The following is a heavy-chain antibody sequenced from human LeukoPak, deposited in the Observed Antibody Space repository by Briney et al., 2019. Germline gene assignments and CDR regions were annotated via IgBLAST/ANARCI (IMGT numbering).Heavy chain of an antibody. CDR3: ARDRSYHYSTDY. V-gene: IGHV3-33*08. D-gene: IGHD3-16*02. CDR2: IWYDGSNK. Sequence: GGSLRLSCAASGFTFSGYWMGWVRQAPGKGLEWVAVIWYDGSNKYYADSVKGRFTISRDNSKNTLYLQMNSLRTEDTAVYYCARDRSYHYSTDYWGQGTLVTVSS. CDR1: GFTFSGYW. J-gene: IGHJ4*02.